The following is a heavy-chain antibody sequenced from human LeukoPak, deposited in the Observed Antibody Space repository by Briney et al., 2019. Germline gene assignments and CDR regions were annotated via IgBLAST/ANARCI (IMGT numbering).Heavy chain of an antibody. CDR2: IIPILGIA. CDR3: ARDMWHYDILTGYFSFDY. V-gene: IGHV1-69*04. CDR1: GGTFSSYA. J-gene: IGHJ4*02. D-gene: IGHD3-9*01. Sequence: GSSVKVSCKASGGTFSSYAISWVRQAPGQGLEWMGRIIPILGIANYAQKFQGRVTITADKSTSTAYMELSSLRSEDTAVYYCARDMWHYDILTGYFSFDYWGQGTLVTVSS.